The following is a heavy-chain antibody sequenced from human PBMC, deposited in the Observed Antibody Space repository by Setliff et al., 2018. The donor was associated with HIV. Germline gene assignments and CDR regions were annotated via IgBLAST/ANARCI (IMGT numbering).Heavy chain of an antibody. D-gene: IGHD6-13*01. CDR2: INPNSGGT. Sequence: ASVKVSCKASGYIFTDYYMHWVRQAPGQELGWMGRINPNSGGTNYAQKFQGRVTMTRDTSISTAYTELSSLRSDDTAIFYCARGRMAAAGMFIPRALDYWGQGTLVTVSS. J-gene: IGHJ4*02. CDR1: GYIFTDYY. V-gene: IGHV1-2*06. CDR3: ARGRMAAAGMFIPRALDY.